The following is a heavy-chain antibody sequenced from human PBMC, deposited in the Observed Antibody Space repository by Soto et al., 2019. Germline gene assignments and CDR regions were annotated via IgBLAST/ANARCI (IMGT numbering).Heavy chain of an antibody. CDR2: IYYSGST. CDR1: GGSISSSSYY. Sequence: QLQLQESGPGLVKPSETLSLTCTVSGGSISSSSYYWGWIRQPPGKGLEWIGSIYYSGSTYYNPSLKSRVTISVDTSKNQFSLKLSSVTAADTAVYYCARRLAVAGTYWFDPWGQGTLVTVSS. CDR3: ARRLAVAGTYWFDP. V-gene: IGHV4-39*01. D-gene: IGHD6-19*01. J-gene: IGHJ5*02.